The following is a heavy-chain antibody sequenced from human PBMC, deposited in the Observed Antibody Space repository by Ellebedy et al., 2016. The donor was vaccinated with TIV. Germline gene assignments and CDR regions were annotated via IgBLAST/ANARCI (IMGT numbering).Heavy chain of an antibody. CDR2: IIPILGIA. J-gene: IGHJ4*02. Sequence: SVKVSXXASGGTFSSYAISWVRQAPGQGLEWMGRIIPILGIANYAQKFQGRVTITADKSTSTAYMELSSLRSEDTAVYYCARDGYSGMDGYNRIRFDYWGQGTLVTVSS. CDR3: ARDGYSGMDGYNRIRFDY. V-gene: IGHV1-69*04. CDR1: GGTFSSYA. D-gene: IGHD5-24*01.